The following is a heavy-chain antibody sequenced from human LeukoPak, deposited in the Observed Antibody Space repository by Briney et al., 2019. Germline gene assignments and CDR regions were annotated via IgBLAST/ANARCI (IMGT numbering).Heavy chain of an antibody. J-gene: IGHJ4*02. V-gene: IGHV1-18*01. CDR3: ARDLRGSSPIHFDY. CDR2: ISAYNGNT. D-gene: IGHD6-6*01. CDR1: GYTFTSYD. Sequence: ASVKVSCKASGYTFTSYDINWVRQAPGQGLEWMGWISAYNGNTNYAQKLQGRVTMTTDTSTSTAYMELRSLRSDDTAVYYCARDLRGSSPIHFDYWGQGTLVTVSS.